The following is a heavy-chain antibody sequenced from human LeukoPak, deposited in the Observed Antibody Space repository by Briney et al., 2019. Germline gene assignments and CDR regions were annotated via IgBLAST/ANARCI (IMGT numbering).Heavy chain of an antibody. Sequence: GGSLRLSCAASGFTFTTYAIHWVRQAPGKGLEWVAVISYDGSHKYYGDSVKGRFTISRDNSKNTLYLQMNSLRVEDTAVYRCARAPKTAIAPPLLDVFNFGAKGKMVTFFS. CDR2: ISYDGSHK. CDR3: ARAPKTAIAPPLLDVFNF. CDR1: GFTFTTYA. D-gene: IGHD5-18*01. V-gene: IGHV3-30*03. J-gene: IGHJ3*01.